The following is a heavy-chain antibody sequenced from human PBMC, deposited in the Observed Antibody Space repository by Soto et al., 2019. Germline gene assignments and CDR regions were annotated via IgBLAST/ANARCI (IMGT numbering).Heavy chain of an antibody. V-gene: IGHV3-49*03. CDR3: TREGYDILTGYPLSYYFDY. CDR1: GFTFGDYA. Sequence: SLRLSCTASGFTFGDYAMSWFRQAPGKGLEWVGFIRSKAYGGTTEYAASVKGRFTISRDDSKSIAYLQMNSLKTEDTAVYYCTREGYDILTGYPLSYYFDYWGQGTLVTSPQ. D-gene: IGHD3-9*01. J-gene: IGHJ4*02. CDR2: IRSKAYGGTT.